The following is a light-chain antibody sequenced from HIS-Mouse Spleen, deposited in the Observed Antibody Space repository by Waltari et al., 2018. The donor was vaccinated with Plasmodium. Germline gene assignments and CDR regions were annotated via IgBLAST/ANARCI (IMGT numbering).Light chain of an antibody. J-gene: IGLJ3*02. V-gene: IGLV3-10*01. CDR2: EDS. Sequence: SYELTPPPPASVSPGQTARITCSGDALPKNYAYWYQQKSGRAPVLVIYEDSKRRSGIPARVSGSSSGTMATPARSGARGADEAVYYCYSTVSSGDHRVFGGGPKLTGL. CDR1: ALPKNY. CDR3: YSTVSSGDHRV.